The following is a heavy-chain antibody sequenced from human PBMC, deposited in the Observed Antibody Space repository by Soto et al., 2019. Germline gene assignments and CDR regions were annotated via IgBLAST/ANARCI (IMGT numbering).Heavy chain of an antibody. CDR3: ARQLLWFGELLPFDP. D-gene: IGHD3-10*01. CDR2: ISGSGGST. CDR1: GFTFSSFA. V-gene: IGHV3-23*01. Sequence: PGGSLRLSCAASGFTFSSFAMTWVRQAPGRGLEWVSAISGSGGSTYYADSVKGRFTISRDNSKNTLYLQMNSLRAEDTAVYYCARQLLWFGELLPFDPWGQGTLVTVSS. J-gene: IGHJ5*02.